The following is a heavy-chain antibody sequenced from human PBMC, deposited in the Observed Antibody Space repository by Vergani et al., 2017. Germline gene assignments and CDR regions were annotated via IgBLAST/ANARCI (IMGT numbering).Heavy chain of an antibody. CDR3: VKDMYSSPYYYYMDV. CDR1: GFSFNTYG. J-gene: IGHJ6*03. Sequence: VQLVETGGGVVQPGGSLRLYCATSGFSFNTYGAHWVRQAPGKGLEWVSSINWNSGNVGYADSVKGRFTISRDNAKNSLFLQMNSLTTEDTALYYCVKDMYSSPYYYYMDVWGKGTTVTVSS. CDR2: INWNSGNV. V-gene: IGHV3-9*01. D-gene: IGHD6-13*01.